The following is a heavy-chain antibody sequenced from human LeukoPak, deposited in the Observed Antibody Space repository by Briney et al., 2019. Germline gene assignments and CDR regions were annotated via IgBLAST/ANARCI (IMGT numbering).Heavy chain of an antibody. V-gene: IGHV1-8*01. CDR2: MNPHSGKT. CDR1: GYNVIAFD. J-gene: IGHJ5*02. D-gene: IGHD5-24*01. Sequence: ASVQASCKASGYNVIAFDIHWVRQATGQGPEWMGWMNPHSGKTAYAQKFQGRVTMTRDISINTAYMELSGLRSEDTAVYYCARGRTQMAAVLGHWGQGSLVTVSS. CDR3: ARGRTQMAAVLGH.